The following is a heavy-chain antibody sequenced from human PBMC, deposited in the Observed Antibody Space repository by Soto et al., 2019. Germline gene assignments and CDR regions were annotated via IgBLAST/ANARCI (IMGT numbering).Heavy chain of an antibody. J-gene: IGHJ4*02. CDR3: AKEGGGRTSCYLDY. CDR1: GFTFAAYA. V-gene: IGHV3-9*01. Sequence: EVQLVESGGGLVQPGRSLRVSCAASGFTFAAYAMHWVRQATGKGLEWVSSISWNSGSIEYANSVKGRFTISRDNAKNALYLQMNSLRADDTALYYCAKEGGGRTSCYLDYLGRGTLVSVSS. D-gene: IGHD2-2*01. CDR2: ISWNSGSI.